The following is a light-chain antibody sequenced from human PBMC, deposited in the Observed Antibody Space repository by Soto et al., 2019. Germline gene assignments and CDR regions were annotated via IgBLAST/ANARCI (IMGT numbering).Light chain of an antibody. V-gene: IGLV1-40*01. J-gene: IGLJ2*01. Sequence: QSVLTQPPSVSGAPGQRVTISCTGSSSNIGAGYDVHWYQQLPGTAPKLLIYGNSNRPSGVPDRFSGSKSGTSASLAITGLQAEDEAGYYCQSYDSSLSGSDVVFGGGTKVTVL. CDR2: GNS. CDR1: SSNIGAGYD. CDR3: QSYDSSLSGSDVV.